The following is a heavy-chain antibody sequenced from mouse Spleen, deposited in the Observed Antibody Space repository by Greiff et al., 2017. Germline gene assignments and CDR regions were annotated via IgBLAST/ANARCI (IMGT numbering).Heavy chain of an antibody. J-gene: IGHJ1*01. Sequence: VQLVESGPELVKPGASVKISCKASGYAFSSSWMNWVKQRPGKGLEWIGRIYPGDGDTNYNGKFKGKATLTADKSSSTAYMQLSSLTSEDSAVYFCARDGNYSFDVWGAGTTVTVSS. V-gene: IGHV1-82*01. D-gene: IGHD2-1*01. CDR1: GYAFSSSW. CDR3: ARDGNYSFDV. CDR2: IYPGDGDT.